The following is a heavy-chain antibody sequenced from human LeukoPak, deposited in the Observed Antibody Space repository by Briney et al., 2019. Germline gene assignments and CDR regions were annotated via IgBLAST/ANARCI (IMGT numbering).Heavy chain of an antibody. CDR3: ARDSPYEQLGEPFDH. Sequence: PGGSLRLSCAASGFTFSSYSMNWVRQAPGKGLEWVSYISSSSSTIYYADSVKGRFTISRDNAKNSLYLQMNSLRAEDTAVYYCARDSPYEQLGEPFDHWGQGTLVTVSS. J-gene: IGHJ4*02. D-gene: IGHD6-6*01. CDR2: ISSSSSTI. CDR1: GFTFSSYS. V-gene: IGHV3-48*04.